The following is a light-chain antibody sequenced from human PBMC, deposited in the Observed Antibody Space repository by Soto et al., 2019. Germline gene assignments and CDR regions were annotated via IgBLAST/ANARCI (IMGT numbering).Light chain of an antibody. CDR1: QSVSTY. V-gene: IGKV3-11*01. Sequence: EIVLTQSPATLSLSPGERATLSCRASQSVSTYLAWYQQRPGQAPRLLIYGASNRATGIPVRFSGSGSWSGTDFTLTISSLEAEDFALYYCQQRIDCPMPFGQGTRLEIK. J-gene: IGKJ5*01. CDR2: GAS. CDR3: QQRIDCPMP.